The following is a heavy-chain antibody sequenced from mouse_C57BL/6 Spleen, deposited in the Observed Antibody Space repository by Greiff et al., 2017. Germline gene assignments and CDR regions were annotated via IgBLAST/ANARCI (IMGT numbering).Heavy chain of an antibody. CDR1: GYTFTSYW. D-gene: IGHD1-1*01. V-gene: IGHV1-52*01. J-gene: IGHJ2*01. Sequence: VKLQQPGAELVRPGSSVKLSCKASGYTFTSYWMHWVKQRPIQGLEWIGNIDPSDSETHYNQKFKDKATLTVDKSSSTAYMQLSSLTSEDSAVYYCARSMGYGSSYDFDYWGQGTTLTVSS. CDR2: IDPSDSET. CDR3: ARSMGYGSSYDFDY.